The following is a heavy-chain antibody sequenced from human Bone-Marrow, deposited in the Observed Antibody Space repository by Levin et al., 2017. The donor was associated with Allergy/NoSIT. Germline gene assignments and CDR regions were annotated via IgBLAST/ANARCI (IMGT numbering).Heavy chain of an antibody. V-gene: IGHV1-2*02. CDR3: AREASGNTKSCDY. CDR2: INYNNGDT. CDR1: GYTFTGYF. Sequence: KISCKASGYTFTGYFIHWVRQAPGQGLEWMGWINYNNGDTKYAQKFRGRVTMTRDTSLSTAYMDLSSLRSDDTALYYCAREASGNTKSCDYWGQGSLVTVSS. J-gene: IGHJ4*02.